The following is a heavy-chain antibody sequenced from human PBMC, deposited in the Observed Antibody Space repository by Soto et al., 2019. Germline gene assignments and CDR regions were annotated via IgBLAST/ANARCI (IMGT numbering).Heavy chain of an antibody. CDR1: GGSISSGGYC. CDR3: ARAQWLVLDY. J-gene: IGHJ4*02. D-gene: IGHD6-19*01. CDR2: IYHSGST. Sequence: TLSLTCTVSGGSISSGGYCRICIRQPPGKGLELIGYIYHSGSTYYNPSLKSRVTISLDRSKNHFSLKLSSVSAADTAVYYCARAQWLVLDYWGQGTLVTVSS. V-gene: IGHV4-30-2*01.